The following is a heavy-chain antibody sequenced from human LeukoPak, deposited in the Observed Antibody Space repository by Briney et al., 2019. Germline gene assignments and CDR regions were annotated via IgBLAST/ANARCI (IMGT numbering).Heavy chain of an antibody. D-gene: IGHD6-13*01. CDR2: ISYDGSNK. J-gene: IGHJ4*02. Sequence: GGSLRLSCAASGFTFSSYAMHWVRQAPGKGLEWVAVISYDGSNKYYADSVKGRFTISRDNSKNTLYLQMNSLRAEDTAVYYCXXXXXXXXAAMQQLVSFVLDYWGQGTLVTVSS. CDR1: GFTFSSYA. V-gene: IGHV3-30*04. CDR3: XXXXXXXXAAMQQLVSFVLDY.